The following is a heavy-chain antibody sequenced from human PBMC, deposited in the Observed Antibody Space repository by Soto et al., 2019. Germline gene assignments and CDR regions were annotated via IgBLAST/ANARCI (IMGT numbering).Heavy chain of an antibody. CDR3: SRRGTTIDY. D-gene: IGHD3-16*01. V-gene: IGHV1-18*01. Sequence: QVQLVQSGAEVKKPGASVKVSCKASGYTFTNFGISWVRQAPGQGLEWMGWISAYNGNTNYAQNFQGRVTMTTDTSTSTAHMELRSLVSHFTALYNCSRRGTTIDYWGQGTLATVSS. CDR1: GYTFTNFG. J-gene: IGHJ4*02. CDR2: ISAYNGNT.